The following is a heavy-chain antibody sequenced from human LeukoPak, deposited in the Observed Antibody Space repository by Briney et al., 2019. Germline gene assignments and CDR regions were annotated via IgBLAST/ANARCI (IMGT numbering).Heavy chain of an antibody. J-gene: IGHJ4*02. Sequence: GGSLRLSCAASGFTFSSYAMSRVRQAPGKGLEWVAVISWDGSNKYYADSVKGRFTISRDNSKHTLDLQMNSLRAEDTAVYYCAKEDSSGPQWGQGTLVTVSS. CDR1: GFTFSSYA. D-gene: IGHD3-22*01. CDR2: ISWDGSNK. V-gene: IGHV3-30*18. CDR3: AKEDSSGPQ.